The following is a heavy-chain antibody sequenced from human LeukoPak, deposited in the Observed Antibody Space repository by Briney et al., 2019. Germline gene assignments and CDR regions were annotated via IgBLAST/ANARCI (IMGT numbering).Heavy chain of an antibody. CDR2: IYYSGST. D-gene: IGHD6-19*01. J-gene: IGHJ5*02. CDR1: GDSISGYY. V-gene: IGHV4-59*01. Sequence: SETLSLTCSVSGDSISGYYWSWIRQPPGKGLEWMGYIYYSGSTNYNPSLKSRVTISVDTSKNQFSLKLSSVTAADTALYYCARGLKASLAVWFDPWGQGTLVTASS. CDR3: ARGLKASLAVWFDP.